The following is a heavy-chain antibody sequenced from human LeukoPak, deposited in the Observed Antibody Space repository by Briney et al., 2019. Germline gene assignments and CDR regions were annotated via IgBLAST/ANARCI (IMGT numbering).Heavy chain of an antibody. J-gene: IGHJ3*02. CDR2: IIPILGIA. CDR3: AEAYDSSGPYAFDI. CDR1: GGTFSSYA. D-gene: IGHD3-22*01. V-gene: IGHV1-69*04. Sequence: SVKVSCKASGGTFSSYAISWVRQAPGQGLEWMGRIIPILGIANYAQKFQGRVTITADKSTSTAYMELSSLRSEDTAVYYCAEAYDSSGPYAFDIWGQGTMVTVSS.